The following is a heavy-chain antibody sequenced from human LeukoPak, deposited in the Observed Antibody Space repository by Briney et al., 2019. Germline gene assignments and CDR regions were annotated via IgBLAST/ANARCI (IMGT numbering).Heavy chain of an antibody. D-gene: IGHD5-18*01. J-gene: IGHJ4*02. CDR3: ARGLHTAMVTRYFDY. CDR1: GGSISSSSYY. Sequence: KTSETLSLTCTVSGGSISSSSYYWGWIRQPPGKGLEWIGSIYYSGSTYYNPSLKSRVTISVDTSKNQFSLKLSSVTAADTAVYYCARGLHTAMVTRYFDYWGQGTLVTVSS. V-gene: IGHV4-39*01. CDR2: IYYSGST.